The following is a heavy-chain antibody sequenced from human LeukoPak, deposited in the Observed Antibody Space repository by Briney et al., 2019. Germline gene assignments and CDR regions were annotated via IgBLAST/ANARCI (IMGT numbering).Heavy chain of an antibody. V-gene: IGHV4-59*01. J-gene: IGHJ5*02. CDR2: IYYSGST. Sequence: SQTLSLTCTLSRGGISSYNWSWIWRPPGKRLERIGYIYYSGSTIYYPSLKSRVTISVATSKNQFSLKLSSVTAADTAVYYCAGSPPMGVDFWSGYYVSWFDPWGQGTLVSVCS. CDR1: RGGISSYN. D-gene: IGHD3-3*01. CDR3: AGSPPMGVDFWSGYYVSWFDP.